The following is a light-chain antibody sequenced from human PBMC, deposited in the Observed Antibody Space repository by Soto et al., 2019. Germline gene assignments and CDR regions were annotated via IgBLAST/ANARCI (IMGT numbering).Light chain of an antibody. V-gene: IGKV3-11*01. J-gene: IGKJ5*01. CDR1: QSVSSY. CDR2: DAS. CDR3: QQRSNWPSIT. Sequence: EIVMTQSPATVSVSQGERATLXXRASQSVSSYLAWYQQKPGQAPRLLXYDASNRATGIPARFGGSGSGTDFTLTISDLEPEDFAVYYCQQRSNWPSITFGQGTRLEIK.